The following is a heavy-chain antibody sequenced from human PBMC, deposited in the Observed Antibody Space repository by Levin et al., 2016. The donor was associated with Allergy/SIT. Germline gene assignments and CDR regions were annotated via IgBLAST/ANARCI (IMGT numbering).Heavy chain of an antibody. D-gene: IGHD3-10*01. J-gene: IGHJ4*02. CDR2: IYYSGST. Sequence: WIRQPPGKGLEWIGSIYYSGSTYYNPSLKSRVTISVDTSKNQFSLKLSSVTAADTAVYYCARASPARLYYYGSGNFDYWGQGTLVTVSS. CDR3: ARASPARLYYYGSGNFDY. V-gene: IGHV4-39*01.